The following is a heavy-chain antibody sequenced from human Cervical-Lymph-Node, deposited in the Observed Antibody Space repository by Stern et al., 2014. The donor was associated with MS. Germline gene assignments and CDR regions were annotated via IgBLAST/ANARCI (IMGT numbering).Heavy chain of an antibody. Sequence: EVQLVESGGGVIQPGGSLRLSCTASGFTVSRDYMTWVRQAPGKGLEWVSLITNVGSTFYTDSLKGRFTISRDESKNTVYLHMTSLRAEDTAMYYCARDTSSPERSDWWGQGTLVTVSS. V-gene: IGHV3-53*01. CDR1: GFTVSRDY. D-gene: IGHD1-1*01. CDR3: ARDTSSPERSDW. J-gene: IGHJ4*02. CDR2: ITNVGST.